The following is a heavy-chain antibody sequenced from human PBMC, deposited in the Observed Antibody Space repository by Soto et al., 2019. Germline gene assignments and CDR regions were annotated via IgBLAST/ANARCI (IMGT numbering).Heavy chain of an antibody. J-gene: IGHJ6*02. D-gene: IGHD3-16*01. CDR2: ISGGGTT. CDR1: GFSFNNFA. Sequence: EVQLLESGGGLVQPGGSLRLSCVVSGFSFNNFAMSWVRQAPGKGLEWVSAISGGGTTYYADSVKGRFTISRDNSKNTLYLQLNSLRAEDTAVYYCGKERGYYYYYAMDVWGQGTTVTVSS. CDR3: GKERGYYYYYAMDV. V-gene: IGHV3-23*01.